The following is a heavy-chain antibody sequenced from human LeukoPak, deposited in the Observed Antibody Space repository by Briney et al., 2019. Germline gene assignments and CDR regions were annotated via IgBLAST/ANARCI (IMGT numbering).Heavy chain of an antibody. J-gene: IGHJ4*02. V-gene: IGHV3-23*01. CDR3: AKARVARAYYNSRGDYNFDY. Sequence: GGSLRLSCAASGFTFSSFAMTWVRQAPGKGLEWVSSISASAGSTYYADSVKGRFTISRDNSKNTLFLQTNRLRAEDTAIYYCAKARVARAYYNSRGDYNFDYWGQGTLVTVSS. CDR2: ISASAGST. D-gene: IGHD3-22*01. CDR1: GFTFSSFA.